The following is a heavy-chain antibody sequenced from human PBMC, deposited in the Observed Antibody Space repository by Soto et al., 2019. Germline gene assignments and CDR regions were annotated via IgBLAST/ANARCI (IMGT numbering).Heavy chain of an antibody. CDR2: ISGSGDNT. Sequence: EVQLLESGGGLVQPGGSLRLSCAASGFTFSSYAMSWVRQAPGKGLEWVSAISGSGDNTYYADSVKGRFTISRDTSKNTLYLQMNSRRAEDTAVYYCANGDLIWAGPALCGQGTLVTVSS. D-gene: IGHD2-21*01. V-gene: IGHV3-23*01. CDR1: GFTFSSYA. J-gene: IGHJ4*02. CDR3: ANGDLIWAGPAL.